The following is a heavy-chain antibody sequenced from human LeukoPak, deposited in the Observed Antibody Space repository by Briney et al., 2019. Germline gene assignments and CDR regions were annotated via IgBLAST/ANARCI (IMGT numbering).Heavy chain of an antibody. J-gene: IGHJ6*03. D-gene: IGHD2-2*01. Sequence: PSETLSLTCTVSGGSISSGSYYWSWIRQPAGKGLEWIGRIYTSGSTNYNPSLKSRVTISVDTSKNQFSLKLSSVTAADTAVYYCARALLLGYCSSTSCYSGGMHMDVWGKGTTVTVSS. CDR2: IYTSGST. V-gene: IGHV4-61*02. CDR1: GGSISSGSYY. CDR3: ARALLLGYCSSTSCYSGGMHMDV.